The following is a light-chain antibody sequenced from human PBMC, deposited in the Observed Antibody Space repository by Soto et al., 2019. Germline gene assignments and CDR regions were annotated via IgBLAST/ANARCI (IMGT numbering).Light chain of an antibody. CDR1: QSIGEW. CDR3: QHYNSYSEA. CDR2: DAS. V-gene: IGKV1-5*01. J-gene: IGKJ1*01. Sequence: DIQMTQSPSTLSASVGDRVTITCRASQSIGEWLAWYQQKPGKAPKVLIYDASRLQSGVPSRFSGSGSETEFTLTISSLQPDDFATYYCQHYNSYSEAFGQGTKVDIK.